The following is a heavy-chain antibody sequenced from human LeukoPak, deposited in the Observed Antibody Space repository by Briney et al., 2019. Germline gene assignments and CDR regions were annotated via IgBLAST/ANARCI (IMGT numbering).Heavy chain of an antibody. D-gene: IGHD1-26*01. CDR2: VYPDDSDT. Sequence: GESLKISCKGSGYSFTRFWIAWVRQMPGKGLEWMGTVYPDDSDTRYSPSFQGQVTMSADKSISTAYLQWSSLKASDTAIYYCARRRGGLLYYFDSWGQRTLVTVSS. J-gene: IGHJ4*02. CDR3: ARRRGGLLYYFDS. CDR1: GYSFTRFW. V-gene: IGHV5-51*01.